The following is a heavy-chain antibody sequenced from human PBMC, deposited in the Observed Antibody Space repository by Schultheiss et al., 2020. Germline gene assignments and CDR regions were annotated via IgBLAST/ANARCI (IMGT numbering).Heavy chain of an antibody. CDR1: GYTFTNSW. Sequence: GESLKISCKGSGYTFTNSWIGWVRQMPGKGLEWMGILYPGDSDTRYNPSFQGQVTISADRSISTAYLQWSSLKASDTAMYYCARRPYWTYYFDYWGQGTLVTVSS. CDR2: LYPGDSDT. D-gene: IGHD2-8*02. CDR3: ARRPYWTYYFDY. V-gene: IGHV5-51*01. J-gene: IGHJ4*02.